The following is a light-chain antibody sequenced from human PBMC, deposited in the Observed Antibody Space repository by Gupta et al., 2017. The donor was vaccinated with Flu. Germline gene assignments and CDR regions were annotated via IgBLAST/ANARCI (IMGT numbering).Light chain of an antibody. CDR1: ESVSNT. CDR3: QQYEKWPPYN. V-gene: IGKV3-15*01. CDR2: GAS. Sequence: EIVMTQSPATLSVSPGERTTLSCRASESVSNTVAWYQQKPGQAPRLLIYGASTRATGITARFSGSGSGTEFSLTISGLQSEDVGVYYCQQYEKWPPYNFGQGTKVEIK. J-gene: IGKJ2*01.